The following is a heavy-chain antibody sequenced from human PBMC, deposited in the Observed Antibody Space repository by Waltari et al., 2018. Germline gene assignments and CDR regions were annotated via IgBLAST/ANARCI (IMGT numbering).Heavy chain of an antibody. Sequence: QVQLQESGPGLVKPSQTLSLTCTVSGGSISSGSYYWSWIRQPAGKGLEWIGRIYTSGSTNYNPSLKSRVTISVDTSKNQFSLKLSSVTAADTAVYYCVREMATIHWYFDLWGRGTLVTVSS. J-gene: IGHJ2*01. CDR3: VREMATIHWYFDL. CDR2: IYTSGST. CDR1: GGSISSGSYY. V-gene: IGHV4-61*02. D-gene: IGHD5-12*01.